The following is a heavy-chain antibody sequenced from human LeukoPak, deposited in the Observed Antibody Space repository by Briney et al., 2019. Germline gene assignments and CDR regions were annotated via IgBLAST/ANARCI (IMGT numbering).Heavy chain of an antibody. CDR1: GGTFSSYA. CDR3: ARDFRSGYDYVDGTTEYYGMDV. CDR2: IIPIFGTA. D-gene: IGHD5-12*01. V-gene: IGHV1-69*13. J-gene: IGHJ6*02. Sequence: SVKVSCKASGGTFSSYAISWVRQAPGQGLEWMGGIIPIFGTANYAQKFQGRVTITADESTSTAYMELSSLRSEDTAVYYCARDFRSGYDYVDGTTEYYGMDVWGQGTTVTVSS.